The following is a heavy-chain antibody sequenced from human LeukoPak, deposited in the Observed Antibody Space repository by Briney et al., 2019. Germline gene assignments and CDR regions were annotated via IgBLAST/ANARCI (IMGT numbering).Heavy chain of an antibody. CDR3: AREGCSNDRCRSSGRGRKLGWFDP. V-gene: IGHV4-31*03. CDR1: GASMSSGGYY. D-gene: IGHD2-8*01. J-gene: IGHJ5*02. CDR2: MSYSGRT. Sequence: PSQTLSLTCTVSGASMSSGGYYWTWIRQRPGEGLEWIGYMSYSGRTDYNPSLKSRVSISVDTSKNQFSLKLSSVTAAGTAVYYCAREGCSNDRCRSSGRGRKLGWFDPWGQGTLVTVSS.